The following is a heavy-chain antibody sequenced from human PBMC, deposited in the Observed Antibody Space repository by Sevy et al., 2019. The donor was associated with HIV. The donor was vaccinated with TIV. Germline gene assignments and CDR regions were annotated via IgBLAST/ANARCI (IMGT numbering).Heavy chain of an antibody. CDR2: MSHDGNYR. J-gene: IGHJ4*02. Sequence: GGSLRLSCAASGFTFSDYDMHWVRQAPGKGLEWVAVMSHDGNYRNHADSVKVRFTISRDNFKNTLYLQMNSLRVEDTAVYFCARLCSSGGDCYYLDYWGQGAPVTVSS. CDR1: GFTFSDYD. D-gene: IGHD2-21*02. V-gene: IGHV3-30*04. CDR3: ARLCSSGGDCYYLDY.